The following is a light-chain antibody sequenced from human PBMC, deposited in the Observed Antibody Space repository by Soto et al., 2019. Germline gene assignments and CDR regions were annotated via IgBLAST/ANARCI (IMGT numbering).Light chain of an antibody. V-gene: IGKV3-20*01. J-gene: IGKJ1*01. Sequence: DIVLTHSPGTLSLSPCERATLSSSASQDVLNNYLAWFQQKPGQAPRLLISAISTRASGIPDRFSGSGSGTHFNLTISRLEPEDFAVYYCQQFGTPPWTFGQGTKVDIK. CDR2: AIS. CDR1: QDVLNNY. CDR3: QQFGTPPWT.